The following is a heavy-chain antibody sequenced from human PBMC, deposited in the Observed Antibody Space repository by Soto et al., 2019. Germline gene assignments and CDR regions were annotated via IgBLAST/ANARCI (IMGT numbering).Heavy chain of an antibody. CDR1: GFTFSSYA. Sequence: EVQLLESGGGLVQPGGSLRLSCEASGFTFSSYAMTWVRQAPGKGLEWVSSFGGRGGSTYYADSVKGRFTVSRDNSKNTLYLQINSLRAEDTAVYYCAKMGALGTIKGFDYWGQGTLVTVSS. V-gene: IGHV3-23*01. J-gene: IGHJ4*02. CDR3: AKMGALGTIKGFDY. CDR2: FGGRGGST. D-gene: IGHD5-12*01.